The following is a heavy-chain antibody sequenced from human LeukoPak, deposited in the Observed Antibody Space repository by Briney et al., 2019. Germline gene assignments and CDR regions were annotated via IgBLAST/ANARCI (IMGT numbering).Heavy chain of an antibody. CDR2: INHSGNT. CDR1: GGSISSGEYY. D-gene: IGHD1-26*01. CDR3: ARASGSNYIYDY. V-gene: IGHV4-30-4*08. Sequence: SQTLSLTCTVSGGSISSGEYYWSWIRQPPGKGLEWIGEINHSGNTNYNPSLKSRVTISVDTSKNQFSLKLSFVTAADTAVYYCARASGSNYIYDYWGHGTLVTVSS. J-gene: IGHJ4*01.